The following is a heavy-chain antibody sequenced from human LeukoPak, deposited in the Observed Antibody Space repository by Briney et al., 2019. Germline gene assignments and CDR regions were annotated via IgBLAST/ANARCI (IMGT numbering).Heavy chain of an antibody. CDR3: AKDVAIAAAGTNYFDY. CDR1: GFTFSSYA. CDR2: FSGSGGST. D-gene: IGHD6-13*01. V-gene: IGHV3-23*01. J-gene: IGHJ4*02. Sequence: GGSLRLSGAASGFTFSSYAMSWVRQAPGKGLEWVSTFSGSGGSTYYADSVKGRFTISRDNSKNTLYLQMNSLRAEDTAVYYCAKDVAIAAAGTNYFDYWGQGTLVTVSS.